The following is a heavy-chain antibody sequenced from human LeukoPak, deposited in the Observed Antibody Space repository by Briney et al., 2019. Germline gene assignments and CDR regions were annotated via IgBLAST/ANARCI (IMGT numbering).Heavy chain of an antibody. CDR2: ITWNSGSI. D-gene: IGHD1-14*01. V-gene: IGHV3-9*01. J-gene: IGHJ3*02. CDR1: GFTFDDYA. Sequence: PGGSLRLSCAASGFTFDDYAMHWVRQAPGKGLEWVSGITWNSGSIAYADSVKGRFTISRDNTKNSLYLQMNSLRAEDTAVYYCARDPHEWRSNPYAFDIWGQGTMVTVSS. CDR3: ARDPHEWRSNPYAFDI.